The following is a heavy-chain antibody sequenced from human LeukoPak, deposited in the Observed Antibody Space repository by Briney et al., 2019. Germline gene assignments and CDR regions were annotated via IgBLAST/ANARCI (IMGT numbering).Heavy chain of an antibody. V-gene: IGHV4-31*03. J-gene: IGHJ4*02. D-gene: IGHD3-10*01. CDR3: ARTPTRLKGYYGSGSHFDY. CDR1: GGSISSGGYY. Sequence: SQTLSLTCTVSGGSISSGGYYWSWIRQHPGKGLEWIGYIYYSGSTYYNPSLKSRVTIPVDTSKNQFSLKLSSVTAADTAVYYCARTPTRLKGYYGSGSHFDYWGQGTLVTVSS. CDR2: IYYSGST.